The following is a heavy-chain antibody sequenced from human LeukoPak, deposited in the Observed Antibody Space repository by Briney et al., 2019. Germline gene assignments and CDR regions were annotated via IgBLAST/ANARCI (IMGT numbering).Heavy chain of an antibody. CDR2: TYTSGST. V-gene: IGHV4-4*07. D-gene: IGHD3-22*01. CDR3: ARVGSYYYDSSGYPDPMYYYGMDV. J-gene: IGHJ6*02. CDR1: GGSISSYY. Sequence: SETLSLTCTVSGGSISSYYWSWIRQPAGKGLEWIGRTYTSGSTNYNPSLKSRVTISVDTSKNQFSLKLSSVTAADTAVYYCARVGSYYYDSSGYPDPMYYYGMDVWGQGTTVTVSS.